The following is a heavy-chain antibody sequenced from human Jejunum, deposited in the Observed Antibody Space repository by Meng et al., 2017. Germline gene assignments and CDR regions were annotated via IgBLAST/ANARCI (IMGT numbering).Heavy chain of an antibody. Sequence: GESLMISCAASGFTFNTYAMQWVRQAPGKGLEWVAITSYDERNKYYADSVRGRFTISRDNSKNTLYLQMNSLRVEDTDVYYCARNPPYITNSFFFDYWGQGTLVTVSS. D-gene: IGHD2-2*02. J-gene: IGHJ4*02. CDR1: GFTFNTYA. CDR3: ARNPPYITNSFFFDY. CDR2: TSYDERNK. V-gene: IGHV3-30*04.